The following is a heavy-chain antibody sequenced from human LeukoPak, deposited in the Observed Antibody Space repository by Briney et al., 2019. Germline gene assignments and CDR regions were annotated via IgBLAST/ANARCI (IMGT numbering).Heavy chain of an antibody. CDR1: GYTFTSYG. V-gene: IGHV1-18*01. CDR2: ISAYNGNT. Sequence: ASVKVSCKASGYTFTSYGISWVRQAPGQGLEWMGWISAYNGNTNYAQKLQGRVTMTTDTSTSTAYMELRSLRSDDTAVYYCARPGYSSSWYFSAEYFQHWGQGTLVTVSS. CDR3: ARPGYSSSWYFSAEYFQH. J-gene: IGHJ1*01. D-gene: IGHD6-13*01.